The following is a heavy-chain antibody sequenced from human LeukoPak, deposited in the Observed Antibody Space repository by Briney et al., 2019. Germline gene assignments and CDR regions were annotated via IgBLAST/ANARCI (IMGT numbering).Heavy chain of an antibody. CDR3: ARGPELREPRYYYYYMDV. J-gene: IGHJ6*03. D-gene: IGHD1-7*01. V-gene: IGHV3-33*01. Sequence: PGGSLRLSCAASGFTFSNCGMHWVRQAPGKGLEWVAVIWYDESNKYYADSVKGRFTVSRDNSKNTLYLQMNSLRAEDMAVYYCARGPELREPRYYYYYMDVWGKGTTVTVSS. CDR2: IWYDESNK. CDR1: GFTFSNCG.